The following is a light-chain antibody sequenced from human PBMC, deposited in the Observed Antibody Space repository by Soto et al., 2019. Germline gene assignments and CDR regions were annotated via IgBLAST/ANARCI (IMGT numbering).Light chain of an antibody. CDR1: QSLDNNY. Sequence: EIVLTQFPATLSLSPGEIATLSCRASQSLDNNYLAWYQQKPGQAPRLLIYGTSNRATCIPDRFSGSGSGTDFTLNISRLEPEDFAVYYCQQYGSSLYTFGQGTKLEIK. CDR3: QQYGSSLYT. V-gene: IGKV3-20*01. J-gene: IGKJ2*01. CDR2: GTS.